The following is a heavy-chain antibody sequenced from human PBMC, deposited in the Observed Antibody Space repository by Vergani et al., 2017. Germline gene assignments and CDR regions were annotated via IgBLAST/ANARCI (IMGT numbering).Heavy chain of an antibody. Sequence: QVQLVESGGGVVQPGRSLRLSCAASGFTFSSYGMHWVRQAPGKGLEWVAVIWYDGSNKYYADSVKGRFTISRDNSKNTLYLQMNSLRAEDTAVYYCARDKWAYNWNDVGLDYWGQGTTVTVSS. D-gene: IGHD1-1*01. CDR1: GFTFSSYG. V-gene: IGHV3-33*08. CDR3: ARDKWAYNWNDVGLDY. J-gene: IGHJ6*02. CDR2: IWYDGSNK.